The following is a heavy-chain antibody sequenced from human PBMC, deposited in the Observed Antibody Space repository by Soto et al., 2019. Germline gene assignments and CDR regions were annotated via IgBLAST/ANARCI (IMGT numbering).Heavy chain of an antibody. D-gene: IGHD3-10*01. CDR2: VKSKNSGGTT. V-gene: IGHV3-15*07. J-gene: IGHJ4*02. CDR3: STGNYGSLGI. CDR1: GFSFNIAW. Sequence: EVQLVESGGGLVKPGGSLRLSCAASGFSFNIAWMNWVRQAPGEGLEWVGRVKSKNSGGTTEYAAPVKSRVTISRDDSKNMLYLQMNSLKTEDTAVYYCSTGNYGSLGIWGQGTLVTVSS.